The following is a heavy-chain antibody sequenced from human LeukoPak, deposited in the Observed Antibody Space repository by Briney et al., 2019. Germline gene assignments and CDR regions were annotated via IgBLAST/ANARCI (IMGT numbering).Heavy chain of an antibody. CDR3: ARAVGAAAGFGMDV. CDR1: GFTFSSYA. Sequence: GGSLRLSCAASGFTFSSYAMHWVRQAPGKGLEWVAVISYDGSNKYYADSVKGRFTISRDNSKNTLYLQMNSLRAEDTAVYYCARAVGAAAGFGMDVWGQGTAVTVSS. D-gene: IGHD6-13*01. J-gene: IGHJ6*02. V-gene: IGHV3-30-3*01. CDR2: ISYDGSNK.